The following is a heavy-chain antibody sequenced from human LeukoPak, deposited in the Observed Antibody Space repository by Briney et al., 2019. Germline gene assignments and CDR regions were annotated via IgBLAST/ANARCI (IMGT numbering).Heavy chain of an antibody. CDR2: IRSKANSYAT. D-gene: IGHD3-9*01. V-gene: IGHV3-73*01. Sequence: GGSLRLSCAASGFTFSGSAMHWVRQASGKGLEWVGRIRSKANSYATAYAASMKGRFTISRDDSKNTAYLQMNSLKTEDTAVYYCTRRGYDILTGYYKYFDYWGQGTLVTVSS. J-gene: IGHJ4*02. CDR1: GFTFSGSA. CDR3: TRRGYDILTGYYKYFDY.